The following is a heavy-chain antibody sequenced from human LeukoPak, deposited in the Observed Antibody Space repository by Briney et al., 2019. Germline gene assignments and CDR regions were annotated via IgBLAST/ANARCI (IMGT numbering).Heavy chain of an antibody. J-gene: IGHJ3*02. V-gene: IGHV1-2*02. Sequence: ASVKVSCKASGYTFTGYYLHWVRQAPGQGLEWMGWINPNSGGTNYAQKFQGRVTMTTDTSTSTAYMELRSLRSDDTAVYYCARDRGFTIFGLDAFDIWGQGTMVTVSS. CDR2: INPNSGGT. CDR1: GYTFTGYY. CDR3: ARDRGFTIFGLDAFDI. D-gene: IGHD3-3*01.